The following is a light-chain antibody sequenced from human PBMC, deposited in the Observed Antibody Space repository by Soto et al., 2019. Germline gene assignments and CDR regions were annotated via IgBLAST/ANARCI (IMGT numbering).Light chain of an antibody. V-gene: IGKV3-20*01. CDR2: GAS. CDR3: QQYDSSPRT. J-gene: IGKJ1*01. CDR1: QSVSTD. Sequence: EVLVTQSPATLSVSPGEGFTLSCMASQSVSTDLAWYQQKPVQAPRLLIYGASSRATGITDRFSGSGSGTDFTLTISRLEPEDFAVYWCQQYDSSPRTFGQGTQVDIK.